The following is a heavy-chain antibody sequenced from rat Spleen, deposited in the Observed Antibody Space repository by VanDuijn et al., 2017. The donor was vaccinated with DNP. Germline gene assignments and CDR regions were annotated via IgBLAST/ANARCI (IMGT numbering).Heavy chain of an antibody. CDR2: ISYDGRST. J-gene: IGHJ2*01. CDR1: GFTFSDYN. Sequence: EVQLVESGGGLVQPGRSLKLSCVASGFTFSDYNMAWVRQTPKKGLEWVATISYDGRSTYYRDSVKGRFTISRDNAKSTLYLQMDSLRSEDTATYYCARPDYWGQGVMVTVSS. CDR3: ARPDY. V-gene: IGHV5-7*01.